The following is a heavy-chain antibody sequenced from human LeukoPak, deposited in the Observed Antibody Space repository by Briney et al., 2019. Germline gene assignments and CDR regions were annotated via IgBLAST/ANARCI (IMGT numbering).Heavy chain of an antibody. D-gene: IGHD2-8*01. Sequence: GASVKVSCKASGFTFTGYYMHWVRQAPGQGLEWMGWINPNSGGTNYAQKFQGRVTMTRDTSISTAYMELSRLRSDDTAVYYCARDGAHIVLMVYATSRIWFDPWGQGTLVTVSS. J-gene: IGHJ5*02. CDR2: INPNSGGT. CDR1: GFTFTGYY. CDR3: ARDGAHIVLMVYATSRIWFDP. V-gene: IGHV1-2*02.